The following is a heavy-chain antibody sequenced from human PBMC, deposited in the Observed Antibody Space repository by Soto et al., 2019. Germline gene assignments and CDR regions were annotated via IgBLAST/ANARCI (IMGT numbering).Heavy chain of an antibody. Sequence: PSETPSLACTVSGRSISISSYYWGWIRQPRGKGLEWIGSIYYSGSTYYNPSLKSRVTISVDTSKNQFSLKLSSVTAADTAVYYFAREGGWAEQKNAFDILGQGTMVTVS. J-gene: IGHJ3*02. CDR1: GRSISISSYY. D-gene: IGHD5-12*01. V-gene: IGHV4-39*07. CDR2: IYYSGST. CDR3: AREGGWAEQKNAFDI.